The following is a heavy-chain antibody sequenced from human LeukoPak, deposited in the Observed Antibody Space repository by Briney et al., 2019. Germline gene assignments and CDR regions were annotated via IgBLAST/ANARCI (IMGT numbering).Heavy chain of an antibody. CDR2: IYYSGST. J-gene: IGHJ3*02. CDR3: ARSLGVLVVYAFAI. V-gene: IGHV4-39*07. Sequence: PSETLSLTCTVSGGSISSSSYYWGWIRQPPGKGLEWIGSIYYSGSTYYNPSLKSRVTISVDTSKNQFSLKLSSVTAADTAVYHCARSLGVLVVYAFAIWGQGTMVTVSS. CDR1: GGSISSSSYY. D-gene: IGHD3-22*01.